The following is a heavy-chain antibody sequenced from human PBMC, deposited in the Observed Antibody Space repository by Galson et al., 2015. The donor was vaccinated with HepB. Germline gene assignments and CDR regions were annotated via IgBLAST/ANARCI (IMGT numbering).Heavy chain of an antibody. J-gene: IGHJ5*02. CDR2: IYYSGST. CDR1: GGSVSSGSYY. Sequence: ETLSLTCTVSGGSVSSGSYYWSWIRQPPGKGLEWIGYIYYSGSTNYNPSLKSRVTISVDTSKNQFSLKLSSVTAADTAVYYCARECVYGVATIGDWFDPWGQGTLVTVSS. D-gene: IGHD5-12*01. CDR3: ARECVYGVATIGDWFDP. V-gene: IGHV4-61*01.